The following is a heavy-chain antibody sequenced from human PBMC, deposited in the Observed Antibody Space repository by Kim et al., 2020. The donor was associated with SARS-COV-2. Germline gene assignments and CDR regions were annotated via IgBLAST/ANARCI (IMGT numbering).Heavy chain of an antibody. V-gene: IGHV4-34*01. Sequence: SETLSLTCAVYGGSFSGYYWSWIRQPPGKGLEWIGEINHSGSTNYNPSLKSRVTISVDTSKNQFSLKLSSVTAADTAVYYCARGARHYYGSGSYFWFDPWGQGTLVTVSS. J-gene: IGHJ5*02. D-gene: IGHD3-10*01. CDR1: GGSFSGYY. CDR2: INHSGST. CDR3: ARGARHYYGSGSYFWFDP.